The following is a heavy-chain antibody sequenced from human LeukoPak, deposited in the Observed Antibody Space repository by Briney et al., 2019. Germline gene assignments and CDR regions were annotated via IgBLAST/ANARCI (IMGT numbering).Heavy chain of an antibody. J-gene: IGHJ4*02. CDR3: TTDPGAGNDIPDY. D-gene: IGHD3-9*01. CDR1: GFTFSNAW. Sequence: GGSLRLSCAASGFTFSNAWMSWVRQAPGKGLEWVGRIKSKTDGGTTDYAAPVKGRFTISRDDSKNTLYLQMNSLKTEDTAVYYCTTDPGAGNDIPDYWGQGTLVTVSS. CDR2: IKSKTDGGTT. V-gene: IGHV3-15*01.